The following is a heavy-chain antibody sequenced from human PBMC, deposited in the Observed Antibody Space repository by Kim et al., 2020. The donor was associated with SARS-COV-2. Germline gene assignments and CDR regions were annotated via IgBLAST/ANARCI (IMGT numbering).Heavy chain of an antibody. CDR3: ARATGGYAYLFDY. D-gene: IGHD5-12*01. Sequence: YNSSLKSRVTISVDTSKNQFSLKLSSVTAADTAVYYCARATGGYAYLFDYWGQGTLVTVSS. J-gene: IGHJ4*02. V-gene: IGHV4-39*07.